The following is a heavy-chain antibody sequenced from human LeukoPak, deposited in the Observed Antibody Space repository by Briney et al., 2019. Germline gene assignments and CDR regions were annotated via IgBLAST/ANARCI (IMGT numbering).Heavy chain of an antibody. CDR2: ISSSSSYI. V-gene: IGHV3-21*01. CDR1: GFTFSSYS. D-gene: IGHD3-10*01. J-gene: IGHJ4*02. Sequence: GGSLRLSCAASGFTFSSYSMNWVRQAPGKGLEWVSSISSSSSYIYYADSVKGRFTISRDNAKNSPYLQMNSLRAEDTAVYYCARDRGAEIDYWGQGTLVTVSS. CDR3: ARDRGAEIDY.